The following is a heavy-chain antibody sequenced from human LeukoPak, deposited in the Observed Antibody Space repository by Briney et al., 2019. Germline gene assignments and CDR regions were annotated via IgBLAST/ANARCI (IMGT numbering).Heavy chain of an antibody. Sequence: SVKVSCKASRGTFSSYAISWVRQAPGQGLEWMGGIIPIFGTANYAQKFQGRVTITADESTNTAYMELSNLRSEDTAVYYCARRGGDWNYWRPGDWFDPWGQGTLVTVSS. CDR2: IIPIFGTA. D-gene: IGHD1-7*01. CDR1: RGTFSSYA. CDR3: ARRGGDWNYWRPGDWFDP. J-gene: IGHJ5*02. V-gene: IGHV1-69*13.